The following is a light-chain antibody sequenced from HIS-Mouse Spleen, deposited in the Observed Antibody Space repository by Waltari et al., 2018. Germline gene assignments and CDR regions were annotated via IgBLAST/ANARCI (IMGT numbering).Light chain of an antibody. J-gene: IGLJ3*02. V-gene: IGLV2-23*01. Sequence: QSALTQPASGSGPPGQWVTIPCPGTSSDVGSYNLVSWYHQHPGKAPKLMIYAGSKRPSGVSNRFSGSKSGNTASLTISGLQAEDEADYYCCSYAGSSTWVFGGGTKLTVL. CDR3: CSYAGSSTWV. CDR2: AGS. CDR1: SSDVGSYNL.